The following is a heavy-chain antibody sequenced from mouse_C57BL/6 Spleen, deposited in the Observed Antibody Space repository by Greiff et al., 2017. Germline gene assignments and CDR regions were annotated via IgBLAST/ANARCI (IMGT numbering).Heavy chain of an antibody. CDR2: IYPGGGYT. CDR3: ARSVYYYGSSYYFDY. CDR1: GYTFTDYY. V-gene: IGHV1-63*01. D-gene: IGHD1-1*01. J-gene: IGHJ2*01. Sequence: QVQLQQSGPVLVKPGASVKMSCKASGYTFTDYYMNWAKQRPGHGLEWIGDIYPGGGYTNYNEKFKGKATLTADKSSSTAYMQFSSLTSEDSAIYYCARSVYYYGSSYYFDYWGQGTTLTVSS.